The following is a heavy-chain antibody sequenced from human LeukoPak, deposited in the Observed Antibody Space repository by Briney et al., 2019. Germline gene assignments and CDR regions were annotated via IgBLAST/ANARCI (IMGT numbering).Heavy chain of an antibody. D-gene: IGHD6-13*01. CDR3: ARTLYSSSWPYYYYYMDV. J-gene: IGHJ6*03. CDR2: FDPEDGET. CDR1: GYTLTELS. V-gene: IGHV1-24*01. Sequence: ASVKVSCKVSGYTLTELSMHWVRQAPGKGLEWMGGFDPEDGETIYAQKFQGRVTMTEDTSTDTAYMELSSLRSEDTAVYYCARTLYSSSWPYYYYYMDVWGKGTTVTISS.